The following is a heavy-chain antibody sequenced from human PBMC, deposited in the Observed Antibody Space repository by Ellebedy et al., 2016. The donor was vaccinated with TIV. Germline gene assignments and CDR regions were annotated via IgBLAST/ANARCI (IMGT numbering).Heavy chain of an antibody. CDR3: TTADRIVGAGRGY. J-gene: IGHJ4*02. CDR2: IRGNSEGGTT. CDR1: GSTFTNYA. D-gene: IGHD1-26*01. V-gene: IGHV3-15*01. Sequence: GESLKISCAASGSTFTNYAMSWVRQAPGKGLEWVGRIRGNSEGGTTEDAAPVKGRFIISRDDSKNTLYLQMNSLKTEDTAIYYCTTADRIVGAGRGYWGQGTLVTVSS.